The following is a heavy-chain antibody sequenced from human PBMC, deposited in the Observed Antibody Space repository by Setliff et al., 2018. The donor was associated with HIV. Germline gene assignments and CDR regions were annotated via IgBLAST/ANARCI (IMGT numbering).Heavy chain of an antibody. D-gene: IGHD1-1*01. CDR3: ATRATDDDFYYYYYGMDV. CDR2: ISGSGGST. V-gene: IGHV3-23*01. Sequence: PGGSLRLSCAASGFTFSSYAMSWVRQAPGKGLEWVSAISGSGGSTYYADSVKGRFTISRDNSKNTLYLQMNSLRAEDTAVYYCATRATDDDFYYYYYGMDVWGQGTTVTVSS. J-gene: IGHJ6*02. CDR1: GFTFSSYA.